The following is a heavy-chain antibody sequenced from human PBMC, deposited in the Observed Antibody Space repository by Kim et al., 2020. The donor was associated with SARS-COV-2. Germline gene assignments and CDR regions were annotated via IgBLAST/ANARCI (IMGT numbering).Heavy chain of an antibody. CDR2: IKQDGNQK. CDR1: GFTFSSYW. CDR3: ARDGDLYSSGKDAFDI. D-gene: IGHD6-19*01. V-gene: IGHV3-7*01. J-gene: IGHJ3*02. Sequence: GGSLRLSCAASGFTFSSYWMTWVRQAPGKGLEWVANIKQDGNQKYYVDSVKGRFTISRDNAKNSLNLQMNSLRAEDTAAYYCARDGDLYSSGKDAFDIWG.